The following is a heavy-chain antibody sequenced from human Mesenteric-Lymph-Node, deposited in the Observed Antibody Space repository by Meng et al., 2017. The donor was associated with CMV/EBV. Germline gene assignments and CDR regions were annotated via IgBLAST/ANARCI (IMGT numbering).Heavy chain of an antibody. D-gene: IGHD6-13*01. CDR1: GYTFSTYG. J-gene: IGHJ4*02. CDR2: INVYDGKT. CDR3: ARDHPSYSASPHLY. V-gene: IGHV1-18*01. Sequence: ASVKVSCKASGYTFSTYGISWVRQARGQGLEWMGWINVYDGKTNYAQKFQGRVTMTTDTFTSTAYMELNTLRSDDTAIYYCARDHPSYSASPHLYWGQGTLVTVSS.